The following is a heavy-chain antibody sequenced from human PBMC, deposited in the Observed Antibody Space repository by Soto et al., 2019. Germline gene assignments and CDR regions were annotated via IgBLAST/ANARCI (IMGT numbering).Heavy chain of an antibody. CDR3: ARDSEGQFDY. Sequence: PGGSLRLSCAASGFTFSSYSMNWVRQAPGKGLEWVSYISSSSSTIYYADSVKGRSTISRDNSKNTLYLQMNSLRAEDTAVYYCARDSEGQFDYWGQGTLVTVSS. J-gene: IGHJ4*02. CDR1: GFTFSSYS. V-gene: IGHV3-48*01. CDR2: ISSSSSTI.